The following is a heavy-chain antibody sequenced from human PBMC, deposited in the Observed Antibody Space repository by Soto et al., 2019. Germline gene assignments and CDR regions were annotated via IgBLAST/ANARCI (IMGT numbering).Heavy chain of an antibody. V-gene: IGHV1-24*01. CDR3: ATVRTPRYGDSDFAY. D-gene: IGHD4-17*01. CDR2: FDPEDGET. Sequence: KMHEWMGGFDPEDGETIYAQKFQGRVSLTEDTSTDTAYMGLSSLRSEDSAVYFCATVRTPRYGDSDFAYRGQGTAVTVSS. J-gene: IGHJ4*02.